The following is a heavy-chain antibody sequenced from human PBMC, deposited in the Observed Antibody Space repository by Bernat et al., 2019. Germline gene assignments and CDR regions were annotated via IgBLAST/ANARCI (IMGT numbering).Heavy chain of an antibody. J-gene: IGHJ4*02. CDR1: GFTFGDYA. D-gene: IGHD6-19*01. Sequence: EVQLVESGGGLVQPGRSLRLSCTASGFTFGDYAMSWVRQAPGKGLEWVGFIRSKAYGGTTEYAASVKGRFTISRDDSKSIAYLQMNSLKTEDTAVYYCTRLSSGWYYYFDYWGQGTLVTVSS. CDR3: TRLSSGWYYYFDY. CDR2: IRSKAYGGTT. V-gene: IGHV3-49*04.